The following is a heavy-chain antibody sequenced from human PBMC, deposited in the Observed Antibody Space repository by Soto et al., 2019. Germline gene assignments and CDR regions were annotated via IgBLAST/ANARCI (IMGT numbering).Heavy chain of an antibody. CDR1: GYTFTSYG. V-gene: IGHV1-18*04. Sequence: QVQLVQSGAEVKKPGASVKVSCKASGYTFTSYGISWVRQAPGQGLEWMGWISAYNGNTNYAQKLKGRVTMTTDTSTSTAYMELRSLRSDDTAVYYCARLGRIAAAGTRGVLLLRGNWFDPWGQGTLVTVSS. CDR3: ARLGRIAAAGTRGVLLLRGNWFDP. J-gene: IGHJ5*02. CDR2: ISAYNGNT. D-gene: IGHD6-13*01.